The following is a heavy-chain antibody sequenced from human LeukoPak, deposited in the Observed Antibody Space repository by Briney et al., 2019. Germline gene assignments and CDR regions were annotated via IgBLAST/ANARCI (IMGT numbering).Heavy chain of an antibody. CDR2: ISTSSSTI. CDR1: GFTFSNYD. D-gene: IGHD2-2*01. Sequence: PGGSLRLSCAASGFTFSNYDMNWVRQAPGKGLEWLSYISTSSSTIYYADSMKGRFTISRDNAKNSLYLQMNSLRDEDTAVFYCARTSRTSDAFDIWGQGTVVIVSS. V-gene: IGHV3-48*02. J-gene: IGHJ3*02. CDR3: ARTSRTSDAFDI.